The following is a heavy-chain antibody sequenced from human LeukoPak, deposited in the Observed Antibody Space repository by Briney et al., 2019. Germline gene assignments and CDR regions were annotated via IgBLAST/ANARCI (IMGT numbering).Heavy chain of an antibody. CDR2: IYYSGST. V-gene: IGHV4-59*01. D-gene: IGHD3-22*01. CDR1: GGSISSYY. J-gene: IGHJ4*02. CDR3: ARDDSSGYYDY. Sequence: SETLSLTCTVSGGSISSYYWSWIRHPPGKGLEWIGYIYYSGSTNYNPSLKSRVTISVDTSKNQFSLKLSSVTAADTAVYYCARDDSSGYYDYWGQGTLVTVSS.